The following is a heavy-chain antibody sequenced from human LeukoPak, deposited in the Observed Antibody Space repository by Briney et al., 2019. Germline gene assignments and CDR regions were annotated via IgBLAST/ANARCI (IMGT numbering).Heavy chain of an antibody. CDR3: ARETIAAGKNFDY. CDR1: GYTFTSYG. J-gene: IGHJ4*02. CDR2: ISAYNGNT. V-gene: IGHV1-18*01. D-gene: IGHD6-25*01. Sequence: ASVKVSCKASGYTFTSYGISWVRQAPGQGLEWMGWISAYNGNTNYAQKLQGRVTMTTDTSTSTAYMDLSGLRSEDTAVYFCARETIAAGKNFDYWGRGTQVTVSS.